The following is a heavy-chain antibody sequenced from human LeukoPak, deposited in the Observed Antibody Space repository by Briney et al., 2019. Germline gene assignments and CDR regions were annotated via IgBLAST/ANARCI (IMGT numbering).Heavy chain of an antibody. CDR1: GYSISSGYY. J-gene: IGHJ4*02. CDR2: IYHSGST. V-gene: IGHV4-38-2*02. CDR3: AREQGVAATPGVYYFDY. D-gene: IGHD2-15*01. Sequence: PSETLSLTCIVSGYSISSGYYWGWIRQPPGKGLEWIGSIYHSGSTYYNPSLKSRVTISVDTSKNQFSLKLSSVTAADTAVYYCAREQGVAATPGVYYFDYWGQGTLVTVSS.